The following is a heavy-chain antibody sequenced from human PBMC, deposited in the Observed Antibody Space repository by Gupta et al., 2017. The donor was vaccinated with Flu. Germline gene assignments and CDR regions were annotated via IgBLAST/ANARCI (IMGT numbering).Heavy chain of an antibody. CDR1: GYTFTSYE. CDR2: INPYGGST. Sequence: QVQLVQSGAEVKKPGAAVKVSCKASGYTFTSYEVHWVRQAPGQGLEWMGVINPYGGSTGYSQEFQGRDTLTSDTSTSTVYMELSSLRSADTAVYYCARGRSCGGDCYYFDYWGQGTLVTVAS. V-gene: IGHV1-46*01. CDR3: ARGRSCGGDCYYFDY. D-gene: IGHD2-21*01. J-gene: IGHJ4*02.